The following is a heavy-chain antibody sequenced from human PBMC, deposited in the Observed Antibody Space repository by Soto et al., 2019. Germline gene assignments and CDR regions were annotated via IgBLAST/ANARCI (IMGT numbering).Heavy chain of an antibody. CDR1: GGSISSGGYY. Sequence: SETLSLTCTVSGGSISSGGYYWSWIRQHPGKGLEWIGYIYYRGSTYYHPSLKSRVTISVDTSKNQFSLKLSSVTAADTAVYYCARDRTLVTDDGMDVWGQGTTVTVSS. D-gene: IGHD2-21*02. V-gene: IGHV4-31*03. CDR3: ARDRTLVTDDGMDV. J-gene: IGHJ6*02. CDR2: IYYRGST.